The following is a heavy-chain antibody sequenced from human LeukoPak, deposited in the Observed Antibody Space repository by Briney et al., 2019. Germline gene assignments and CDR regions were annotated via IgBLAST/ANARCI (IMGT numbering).Heavy chain of an antibody. J-gene: IGHJ4*02. V-gene: IGHV4-39*07. D-gene: IGHD1-26*01. CDR3: ARFGSGELRPRPEH. CDR2: IYYSGST. Sequence: SKTLSLTCTVSGGSISSSSYYWGWIRQPPGKGLEWIGSIYYSGSTYYNPSLKSRVTISVDTSKNQFSLKLSSVTAADTAVYYCARFGSGELRPRPEHWGQGTLVTVSS. CDR1: GGSISSSSYY.